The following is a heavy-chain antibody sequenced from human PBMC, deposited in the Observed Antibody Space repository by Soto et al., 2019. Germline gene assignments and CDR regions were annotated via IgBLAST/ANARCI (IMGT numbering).Heavy chain of an antibody. Sequence: QVQLQQWGAGLLKPSETLSLTCAISGGSFSGYYWSWIRQPPGKGLEWIGEINHDGITNYNPSLKSRVTISLDTSKNQFSLKLTSVTAADTAVYYCAGRYCTGGSCSRPWGQGTLVTVSS. CDR2: INHDGIT. J-gene: IGHJ4*02. D-gene: IGHD2-15*01. V-gene: IGHV4-34*01. CDR1: GGSFSGYY. CDR3: AGRYCTGGSCSRP.